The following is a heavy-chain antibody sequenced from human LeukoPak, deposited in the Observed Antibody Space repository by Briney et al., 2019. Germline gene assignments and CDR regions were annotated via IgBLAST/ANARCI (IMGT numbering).Heavy chain of an antibody. CDR2: ISSSGSTI. V-gene: IGHV3-11*01. D-gene: IGHD6-13*01. J-gene: IGHJ4*02. Sequence: GGSLRLSCAVSGITLSNYGMSWVRQAPGKGLEWVSYISSSGSTIYYADSVKGRLTISRDNAKNSLYLQMNSLRAEDTAVYYCARVGSSSPEPVGYWGQGTLVTVSS. CDR1: GITLSNYG. CDR3: ARVGSSSPEPVGY.